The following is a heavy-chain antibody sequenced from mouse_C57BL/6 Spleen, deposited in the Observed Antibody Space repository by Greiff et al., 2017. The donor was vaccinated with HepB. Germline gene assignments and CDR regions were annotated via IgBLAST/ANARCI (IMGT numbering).Heavy chain of an antibody. V-gene: IGHV1-7*01. D-gene: IGHD1-1*01. CDR2: INPSSGYT. J-gene: IGHJ2*01. CDR3: ARDLVTTVVATNY. CDR1: GYTFTSYW. Sequence: QVQLKESGAELAKPGASVKLSCKASGYTFTSYWMHWVKQRPGQGLEWIGYINPSSGYTKYNQKFKDKATLTADKSSSTAYMQLSSLTYEDSAVYYCARDLVTTVVATNYWGQGTTLTVSS.